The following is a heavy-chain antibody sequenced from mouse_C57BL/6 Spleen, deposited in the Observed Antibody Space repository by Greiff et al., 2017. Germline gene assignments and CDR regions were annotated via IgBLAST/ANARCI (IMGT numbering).Heavy chain of an antibody. CDR2: INPNNGGT. V-gene: IGHV1-26*01. D-gene: IGHD2-5*01. J-gene: IGHJ2*01. CDR3: ARRRPTIVSYLDY. CDR1: GYTFTDYY. Sequence: EVQLQQSGPELVKPGASVKISCKASGYTFTDYYMNWVKQSHGKSLEWIGDINPNNGGTSYNQKFKGKATLTVDKSSSTAYMELRSLTSEDSAVYYCARRRPTIVSYLDYWGQGTTLTVSS.